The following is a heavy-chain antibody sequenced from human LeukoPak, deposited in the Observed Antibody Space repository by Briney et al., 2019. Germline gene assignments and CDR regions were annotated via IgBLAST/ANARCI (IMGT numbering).Heavy chain of an antibody. J-gene: IGHJ4*02. V-gene: IGHV3-23*01. D-gene: IGHD6-6*01. CDR2: ISGSGGST. CDR3: AKDLGSSSSPTSDY. Sequence: PGGSLRLSCAASGFTFSSYAMSWVRQAPGKGLEWVSAISGSGGSTHYADSVKGRFTISRDNSKNTLYLQMNSLRAEDTAVYYCAKDLGSSSSPTSDYWGQGTLVTVSS. CDR1: GFTFSSYA.